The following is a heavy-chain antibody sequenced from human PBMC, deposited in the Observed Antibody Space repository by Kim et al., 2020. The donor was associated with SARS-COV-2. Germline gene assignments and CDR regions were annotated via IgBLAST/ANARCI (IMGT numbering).Heavy chain of an antibody. CDR1: GGSFSGYY. V-gene: IGHV4-34*01. Sequence: SETLSLTCAVYGGSFSGYYWSWIRQPPGKGLEWIGEINHSGSTNYNPSLKSRVTISVDTSKNQFSLKLSSVTAADTAVYYCARGASLGDYGYYYYYYMDV. J-gene: IGHJ6*03. D-gene: IGHD4-17*01. CDR2: INHSGST. CDR3: ARGASLGDYGYYYYYYMDV.